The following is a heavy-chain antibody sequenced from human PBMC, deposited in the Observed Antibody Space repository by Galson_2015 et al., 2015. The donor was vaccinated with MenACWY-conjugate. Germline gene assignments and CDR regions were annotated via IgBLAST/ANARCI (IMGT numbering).Heavy chain of an antibody. Sequence: SLRLSCAASGFTFSSYGMHWVRQAPGKGLEWVAVISYDGSNKYYADSVKGRFTISRDNSKNTLYLQMNSLRAEDTAVYYCAKGAQLLLYPYMDYWGQGTLVTVSS. CDR2: ISYDGSNK. J-gene: IGHJ4*02. D-gene: IGHD2-2*02. CDR3: AKGAQLLLYPYMDY. CDR1: GFTFSSYG. V-gene: IGHV3-30*18.